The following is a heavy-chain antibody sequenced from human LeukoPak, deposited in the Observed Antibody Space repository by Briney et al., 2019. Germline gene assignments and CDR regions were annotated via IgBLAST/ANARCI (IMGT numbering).Heavy chain of an antibody. CDR3: ARDDSRSTFDY. Sequence: GGALRLSCAASGFTFSSYWMSWVRQAPGKGLEWVANIKQDGREKYYVDSVKGGFTLSRDNAKNSLYLQMKSLRAEDTAVYYCARDDSRSTFDYWGQGTLVTVSS. J-gene: IGHJ4*02. V-gene: IGHV3-7*01. CDR2: IKQDGREK. CDR1: GFTFSSYW. D-gene: IGHD6-6*01.